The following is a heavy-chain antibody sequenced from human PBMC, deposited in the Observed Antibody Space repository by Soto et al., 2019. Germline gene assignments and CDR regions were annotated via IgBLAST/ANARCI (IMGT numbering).Heavy chain of an antibody. CDR1: GFTFRSYW. J-gene: IGHJ3*02. D-gene: IGHD3-10*01. CDR3: ASGVGALSDAFDI. CDR2: INSDGSST. Sequence: EVQLVESGGGLVQPGGSLRLSCAASGFTFRSYWMHWVRQAPGKGLVWVSRINSDGSSTNYADSVKGRFTISRDNAKNTLYLQMNSLRAEDTAVYYCASGVGALSDAFDIWGQGTMVTVSS. V-gene: IGHV3-74*01.